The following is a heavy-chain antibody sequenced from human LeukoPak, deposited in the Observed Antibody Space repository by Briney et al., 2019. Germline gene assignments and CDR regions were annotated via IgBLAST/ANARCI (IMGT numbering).Heavy chain of an antibody. V-gene: IGHV3-23*01. Sequence: GGSLRLSCAASGFTFNTYTMNWVRQAPGKGLEWVSATTGDGGYTNYADSVKGRFTISRDNSNNMLYLLMNSLRAEDTAVYYCAKRNSFSSGWYTDWGQGTLVTVSS. CDR2: TTGDGGYT. J-gene: IGHJ4*02. CDR1: GFTFNTYT. CDR3: AKRNSFSSGWYTD. D-gene: IGHD6-19*01.